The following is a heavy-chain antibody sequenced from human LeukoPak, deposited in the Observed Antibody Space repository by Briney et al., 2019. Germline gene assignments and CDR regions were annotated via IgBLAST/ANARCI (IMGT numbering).Heavy chain of an antibody. V-gene: IGHV3-7*01. J-gene: IGHJ6*02. D-gene: IGHD2-2*01. Sequence: GGSLRLSCAASEFTFNSYWMNWVRQAPGKGLEWVANIKQDGSEKYYVDSVKGRFTISRDNAKNSLYLQMNSLRAEDTAVYYCARDVRCSSTSCYRLHYYGMDVWGQGTTVTVSS. CDR2: IKQDGSEK. CDR1: EFTFNSYW. CDR3: ARDVRCSSTSCYRLHYYGMDV.